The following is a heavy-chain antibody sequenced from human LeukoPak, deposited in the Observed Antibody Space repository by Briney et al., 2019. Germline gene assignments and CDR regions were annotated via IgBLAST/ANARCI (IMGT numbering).Heavy chain of an antibody. D-gene: IGHD3-3*01. CDR1: GGTFSSYA. V-gene: IGHV1-69*13. J-gene: IGHJ4*02. Sequence: ASVKVSCKASGGTFSSYAISWVRQAPGQGLEWMGGIIPICGTANYAQKFQGRVTITADESTSTAYMELSSLRSEDTAVYYCARAGGYYLYYFDYWGQGTLVTVSS. CDR3: ARAGGYYLYYFDY. CDR2: IIPICGTA.